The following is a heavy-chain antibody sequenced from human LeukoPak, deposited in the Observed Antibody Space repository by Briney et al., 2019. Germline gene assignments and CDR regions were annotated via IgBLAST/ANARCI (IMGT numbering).Heavy chain of an antibody. V-gene: IGHV4-59*01. CDR1: GGSISSYY. J-gene: IGHJ6*03. D-gene: IGHD2-15*01. CDR2: IYYSGST. Sequence: SETLSLTCTVSGGSISSYYWSWIRQPPGKGLEWIGYIYYSGSTNYNPSLKSRVTISVDTSKNQFSLKLSSVTAADTAVYYCARVSPVLPQDYMDVWGKGTTVTISS. CDR3: ARVSPVLPQDYMDV.